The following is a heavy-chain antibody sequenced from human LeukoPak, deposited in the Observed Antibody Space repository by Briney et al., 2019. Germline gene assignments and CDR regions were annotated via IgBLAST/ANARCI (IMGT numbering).Heavy chain of an antibody. CDR3: ARDYFLLTYCGGDCYSGRFDY. CDR2: ISAYNGNT. Sequence: VASVKVSCKASGYTFTSYGISWVRQAPGQGLEWMGWISAYNGNTNYAQKLQGRVTMTTDTSTSTACMELRSLRSDDTAVYYCARDYFLLTYCGGDCYSGRFDYWGQGTLVTVSS. V-gene: IGHV1-18*01. CDR1: GYTFTSYG. D-gene: IGHD2-21*02. J-gene: IGHJ4*02.